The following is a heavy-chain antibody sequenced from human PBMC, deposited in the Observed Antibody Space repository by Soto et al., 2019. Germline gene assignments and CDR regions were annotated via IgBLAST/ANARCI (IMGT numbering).Heavy chain of an antibody. CDR2: IYYSGST. CDR3: ARDRRIDSSGYYTADAFDI. CDR1: GGSISSGGYY. J-gene: IGHJ3*02. Sequence: QVQLQESGPGLVKPSQTLSLTCTVSGGSISSGGYYWSWIRQHPGKGLEWIGYIYYSGSTYYNPSLKSRVTISVDTSKNQFSLKLSSVTAADTAVYYCARDRRIDSSGYYTADAFDIWGQGTMVTVSS. V-gene: IGHV4-31*03. D-gene: IGHD3-22*01.